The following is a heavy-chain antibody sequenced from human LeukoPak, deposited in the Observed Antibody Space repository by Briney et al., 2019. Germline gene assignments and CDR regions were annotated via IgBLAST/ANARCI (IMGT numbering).Heavy chain of an antibody. Sequence: TGGSLRLSGAASGFTFSSYVMNWVRQAPGKGLDWVSYISISGGTIYYADSVKGRFTISRDNARNSLYLQMNSLRAEDTAVYYCARVEKYSSSWIDLWGQGTLVTVSS. J-gene: IGHJ5*02. V-gene: IGHV3-48*03. CDR3: ARVEKYSSSWIDL. D-gene: IGHD6-13*01. CDR2: ISISGGTI. CDR1: GFTFSSYV.